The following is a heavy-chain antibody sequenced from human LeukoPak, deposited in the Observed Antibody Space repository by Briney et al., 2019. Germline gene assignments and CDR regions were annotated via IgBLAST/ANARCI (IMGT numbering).Heavy chain of an antibody. CDR3: ARSGAGSDY. J-gene: IGHJ4*02. CDR2: MKPDGSEK. D-gene: IGHD1-14*01. Sequence: GGSLRLSCAASGFTFSSYWMSWVRQAPGKGREWVANMKPDGSEKYYVDSVKGRFTISRDNAKNSLYLQMNSLRAEDTAVYYCARSGAGSDYWGQGTLVTVSS. V-gene: IGHV3-7*01. CDR1: GFTFSSYW.